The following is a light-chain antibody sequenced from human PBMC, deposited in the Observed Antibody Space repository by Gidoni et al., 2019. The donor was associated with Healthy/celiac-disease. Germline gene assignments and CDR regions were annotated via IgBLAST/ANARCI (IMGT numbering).Light chain of an antibody. Sequence: EIVMTQSPATLSVSPGERATLSCRASQSVSRNLAWYQQTPVQAPRLLIYGSSTRATGIPSRFSGSGSGTEFTLTISSLQSEDFAVYYCQQYNNWQLTFGQGTKVEIK. CDR3: QQYNNWQLT. CDR2: GSS. J-gene: IGKJ1*01. V-gene: IGKV3-15*01. CDR1: QSVSRN.